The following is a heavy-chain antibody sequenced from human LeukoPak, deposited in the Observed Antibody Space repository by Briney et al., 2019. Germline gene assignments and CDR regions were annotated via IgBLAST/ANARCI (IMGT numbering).Heavy chain of an antibody. CDR1: GGSFSGYY. CDR2: INHSRST. J-gene: IGHJ5*02. D-gene: IGHD6-6*01. V-gene: IGHV4-34*01. CDR3: ARALQLVRTNWFAP. Sequence: SETLSLTCAVYGGSFSGYYWSWIRQPPEKGLEGIGEINHSRSTNYNPSLKSRVTISVATSKNQFSLKLSSVTAAETAVYYCARALQLVRTNWFAPWGQGTLVTVSS.